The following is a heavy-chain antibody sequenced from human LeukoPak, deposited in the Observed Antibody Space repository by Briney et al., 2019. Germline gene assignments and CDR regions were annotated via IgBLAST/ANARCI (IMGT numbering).Heavy chain of an antibody. Sequence: GGSLRLSCAASGFTFSSYAMHWVRQAPGKGLEWVAVISYDGSNKYYADSVKGRFTISRDNSKNTLYLQMNSLRAEDTAVYYCARDSYSDPWGQGTLVTVSS. CDR3: ARDSYSDP. J-gene: IGHJ5*02. V-gene: IGHV3-30-3*01. CDR2: ISYDGSNK. CDR1: GFTFSSYA. D-gene: IGHD4-11*01.